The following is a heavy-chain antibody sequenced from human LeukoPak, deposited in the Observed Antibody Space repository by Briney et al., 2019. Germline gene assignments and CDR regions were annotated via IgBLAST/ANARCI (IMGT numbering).Heavy chain of an antibody. CDR3: TRVVGDYVPPGY. CDR1: GLTFGDYI. V-gene: IGHV3-49*03. J-gene: IGHJ4*02. CDR2: IRSKAYGGTT. Sequence: PGGSLRLSCTASGLTFGDYIMSWFRQAPGKGLEWVGFIRSKAYGGTTEYAASVKGRFTISRDDSKSIAYLQMNSLKTEDTAVYYCTRVVGDYVPPGYWGQGTLVTVSS. D-gene: IGHD3-16*01.